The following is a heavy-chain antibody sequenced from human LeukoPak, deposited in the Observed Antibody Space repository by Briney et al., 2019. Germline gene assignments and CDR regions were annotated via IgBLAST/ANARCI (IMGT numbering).Heavy chain of an antibody. CDR3: ARHQGYYYDSSGYNYFDY. Sequence: GESLQISCQGSGYSFTSYWIGWVRQMPGKGLEWMGIIYPGDSDTRYSPSFQGQVTISADKSISTAYLQWSSLKASDTAMYYCARHQGYYYDSSGYNYFDYWGQGTLVTVSS. D-gene: IGHD3-22*01. CDR1: GYSFTSYW. CDR2: IYPGDSDT. J-gene: IGHJ4*02. V-gene: IGHV5-51*01.